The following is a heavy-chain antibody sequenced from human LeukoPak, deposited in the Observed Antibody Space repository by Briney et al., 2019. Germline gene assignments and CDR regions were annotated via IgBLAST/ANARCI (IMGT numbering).Heavy chain of an antibody. CDR1: GYTFTSYD. V-gene: IGHV1-8*01. Sequence: ASVKVSCKASGYTFTSYDINWVRQATGQGLEWMGWMNPNSGNTAYAQRFQGRVTMTRNTSISTAYMELSSLRSEDTAVYYCPRPRYSSGWSSHYYYYYGMDVWGQGTTVTVSS. J-gene: IGHJ6*02. CDR2: MNPNSGNT. CDR3: PRPRYSSGWSSHYYYYYGMDV. D-gene: IGHD6-19*01.